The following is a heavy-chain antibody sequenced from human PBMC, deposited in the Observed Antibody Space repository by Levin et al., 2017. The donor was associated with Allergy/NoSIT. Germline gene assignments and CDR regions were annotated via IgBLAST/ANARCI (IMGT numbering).Heavy chain of an antibody. V-gene: IGHV3-23*01. J-gene: IGHJ4*02. CDR1: GFTFSSSA. D-gene: IGHD6-13*01. Sequence: LSLTCAASGFTFSSSAMSWVRQAPGKGLEWVSAISGSGGSTYYADSVKGRFTISRDNSKNTLYLQMNSLRAEDTAVYYCATPRAGYSSSWLLDFDYWGQGTLVTVSS. CDR3: ATPRAGYSSSWLLDFDY. CDR2: ISGSGGST.